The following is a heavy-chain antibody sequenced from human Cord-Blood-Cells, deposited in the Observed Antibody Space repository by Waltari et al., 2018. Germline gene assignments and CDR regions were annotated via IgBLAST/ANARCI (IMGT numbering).Heavy chain of an antibody. CDR3: ARIPDGLGLGAFDI. V-gene: IGHV1-2*02. CDR1: GYTFTGYY. CDR2: INPNSGGT. J-gene: IGHJ3*02. D-gene: IGHD2-8*01. Sequence: QVQLVQSGAEVKKPGASVKVSCKASGYTFTGYYMHWVRQAPGQGLEWMGWINPNSGGTNYARKFQGRVTMTRDTSISTAYMELSRLRSDDTAVYYCARIPDGLGLGAFDIWGQGTMVTVSS.